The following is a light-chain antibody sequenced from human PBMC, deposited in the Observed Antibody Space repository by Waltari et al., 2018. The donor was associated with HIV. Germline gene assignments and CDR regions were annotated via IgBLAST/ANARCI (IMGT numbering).Light chain of an antibody. CDR1: QNINSY. J-gene: IGKJ4*01. V-gene: IGKV1-39*01. CDR3: QQSYNLPVT. Sequence: DIQMTQSHSSLSASVGARVTISCRSSQNINSYLNWYQQKPGRAPQLLIYGALNLHTWAPRIFSSRGSGTDFTLTITSLQPEDFSTYFCQQSYNLPVTFGGGTKVEV. CDR2: GAL.